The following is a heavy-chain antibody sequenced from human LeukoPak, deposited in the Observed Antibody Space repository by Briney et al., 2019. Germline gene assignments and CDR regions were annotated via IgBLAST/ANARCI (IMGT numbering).Heavy chain of an antibody. CDR1: GFTFSSYS. V-gene: IGHV3-21*01. CDR2: ISSSSSYI. Sequence: PGGSLRLSCAASGFTFSSYSMNWVRQAPGKGLEWVSSISSSSSYIYYADSVKGRFTISRDNARNSLYLQMNSLRAEDTAVYYCARDFPRRNYYDCSRGFDYWGQGTLVTVSS. CDR3: ARDFPRRNYYDCSRGFDY. D-gene: IGHD3-22*01. J-gene: IGHJ4*02.